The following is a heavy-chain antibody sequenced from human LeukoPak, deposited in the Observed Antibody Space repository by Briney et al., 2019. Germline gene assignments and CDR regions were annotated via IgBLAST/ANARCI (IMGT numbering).Heavy chain of an antibody. Sequence: ASVKVSCKASGYTFTSYYMHWVRQAPGQGLEWMGWINPNSGGTNYAQKFQGRVTMTRDTSISTAHMELSRLRSDDTAVYYCARGGDYGDYGPTLDYYYYGMDVWGQGTTVTVSS. CDR1: GYTFTSYY. CDR2: INPNSGGT. CDR3: ARGGDYGDYGPTLDYYYYGMDV. V-gene: IGHV1-2*02. D-gene: IGHD4-17*01. J-gene: IGHJ6*02.